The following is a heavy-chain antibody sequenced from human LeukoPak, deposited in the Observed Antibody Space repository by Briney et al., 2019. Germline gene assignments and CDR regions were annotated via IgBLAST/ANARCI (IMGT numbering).Heavy chain of an antibody. CDR3: ARMHSSSWYSPYYYYYMDV. CDR2: MNPNSGNT. D-gene: IGHD6-13*01. J-gene: IGHJ6*03. V-gene: IGHV1-8*03. Sequence: ASVKVSCKASGYTVTSYDINWVRQATGQGLEWMGWMNPNSGNTGYAQKFQGRVTITRNTSISTAYMELSSLRSEDTAVYYCARMHSSSWYSPYYYYYMDVWGKGTTVTVSS. CDR1: GYTVTSYD.